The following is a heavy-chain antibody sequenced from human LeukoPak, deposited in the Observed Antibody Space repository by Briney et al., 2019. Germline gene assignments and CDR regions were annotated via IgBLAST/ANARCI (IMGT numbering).Heavy chain of an antibody. V-gene: IGHV3-21*01. D-gene: IGHD6-19*01. CDR3: ARAYSSGPHGAFDI. Sequence: GGSPRLSCAASGFTFSSYSMNWVRQAPGKGLEWVSSISSSSSYIYYADSVKGRFTISRDNAKNSLYLQMNSLRAEDTAVYYCARAYSSGPHGAFDIWGQGTMVTVSS. J-gene: IGHJ3*02. CDR1: GFTFSSYS. CDR2: ISSSSSYI.